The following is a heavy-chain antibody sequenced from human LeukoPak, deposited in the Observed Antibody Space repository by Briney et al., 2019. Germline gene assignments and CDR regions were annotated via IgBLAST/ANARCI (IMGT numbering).Heavy chain of an antibody. V-gene: IGHV1-24*01. CDR3: ATEGIMITFGGVIAPHYFDF. CDR1: VYTPTELS. J-gene: IGHJ4*02. Sequence: ASVKVSCMDSVYTPTELSMHWVRQAPGKGRDWMGGFYPEDSETIYAQKIKGRVTMTEDAYTDTAYIELSSLNSEDTADYYCATEGIMITFGGVIAPHYFDFWCQGTRVPVSA. D-gene: IGHD3-16*02. CDR2: FYPEDSET.